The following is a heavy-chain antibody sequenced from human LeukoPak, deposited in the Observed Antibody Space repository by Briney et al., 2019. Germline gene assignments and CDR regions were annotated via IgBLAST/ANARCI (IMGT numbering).Heavy chain of an antibody. CDR1: GYTFTDYY. CDR3: VRLLSEGNY. J-gene: IGHJ4*02. Sequence: VASVKVSCKASGYTFTDYYMHWVRQAPGQGLEWMGWINANSGDTNYPQKFQGRVTITRDTSISTAYMEVNRLRYDDTAVYYCVRLLSEGNYWGQGTLVTVSS. D-gene: IGHD3-10*01. V-gene: IGHV1-2*02. CDR2: INANSGDT.